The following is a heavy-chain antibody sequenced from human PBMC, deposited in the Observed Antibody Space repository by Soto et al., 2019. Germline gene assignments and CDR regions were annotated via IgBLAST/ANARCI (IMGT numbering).Heavy chain of an antibody. CDR2: IYYSGST. J-gene: IGHJ3*02. CDR1: GGSISSGGYY. D-gene: IGHD2-2*01. Sequence: QVQLQESGPGLVKPSQTLSLTCTVSGGSISSGGYYWSWIRQHPGKGLEWIGYIYYSGSTYYNPSPKSRVTIAVDTSKNQCSRKLSYVTAADTAVYYCARGSYCSSTSCYAGRAFDIWGQGTMVPVSS. CDR3: ARGSYCSSTSCYAGRAFDI. V-gene: IGHV4-31*03.